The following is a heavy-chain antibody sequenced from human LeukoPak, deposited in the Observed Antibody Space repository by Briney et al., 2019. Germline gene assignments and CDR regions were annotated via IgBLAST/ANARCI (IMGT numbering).Heavy chain of an antibody. V-gene: IGHV3-74*03. D-gene: IGHD2-21*02. Sequence: GGSLRPSCATSGFTFTSYWMRWVRQAPGEGMVWVSNIKDSGSNTKYADAVKGRVTVSRDNAKNTLYLQMESLRAEDTAVYYCARGGKVVTGLDSWGQGALVTVFS. J-gene: IGHJ4*02. CDR3: ARGGKVVTGLDS. CDR1: GFTFTSYW. CDR2: IKDSGSNT.